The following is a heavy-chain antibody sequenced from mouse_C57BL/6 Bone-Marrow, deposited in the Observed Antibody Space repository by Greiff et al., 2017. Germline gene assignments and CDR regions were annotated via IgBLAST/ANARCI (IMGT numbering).Heavy chain of an antibody. CDR2: ISSGGDYI. V-gene: IGHV5-9-1*02. Sequence: EVQVVESGEGLVKPGGSLKLSCAASGFTFSSYAMSWVRQTPEKRLEWVAYISSGGDYIYYADTVKGRFTISRDNARNTLYLQMSSWKSEDTAMYYWTRERGYGSSPYYFDYWGQGTTLTVSS. D-gene: IGHD1-1*01. CDR3: TRERGYGSSPYYFDY. J-gene: IGHJ2*01. CDR1: GFTFSSYA.